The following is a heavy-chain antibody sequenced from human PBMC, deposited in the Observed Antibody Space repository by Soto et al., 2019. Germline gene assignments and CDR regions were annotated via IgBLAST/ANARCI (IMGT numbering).Heavy chain of an antibody. D-gene: IGHD5-18*01. CDR1: GCSISSYY. V-gene: IGHV4-59*01. CDR2: IYYSGST. Sequence: SETLSLTCTVSGCSISSYYWSWIRQPPGKGLEWIGYIYYSGSTNYNPSLKSRVTISVDTSKNQFSLKLSSVTAADTAVYYCARGGTAMVRAEPTIDYWGQGTLVTVSS. CDR3: ARGGTAMVRAEPTIDY. J-gene: IGHJ4*02.